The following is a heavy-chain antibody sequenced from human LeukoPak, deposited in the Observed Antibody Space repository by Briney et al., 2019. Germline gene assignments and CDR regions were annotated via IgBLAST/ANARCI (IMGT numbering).Heavy chain of an antibody. CDR3: ARRERNAFEY. CDR2: ISSNAAST. V-gene: IGHV3-64*02. CDR1: GFTFTSYA. D-gene: IGHD2-8*01. Sequence: SGGSLRLSCVTSGFTFTSYALYWFRQAPGRGLEYVSAISSNAASTYYAESVKGRFTISRDTSMSTLYLQMGSLRPEDTAVYYCARRERNAFEYWGEGTMVTVS. J-gene: IGHJ4*02.